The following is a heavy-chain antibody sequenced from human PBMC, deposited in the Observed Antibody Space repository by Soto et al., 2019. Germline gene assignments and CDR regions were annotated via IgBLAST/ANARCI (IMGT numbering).Heavy chain of an antibody. CDR1: GGSISSYY. CDR3: ARDSSSSLLDY. V-gene: IGHV4-59*01. Sequence: PSETLSLTCTVSGGSISSYYWSWIRQPPGKGLEWIGYIYYSGSTNYNPSLKSRVTISKDTSKNQVVLTMTNMDPVDTATYYCARDSSSSLLDYWGQGTLVTVSS. CDR2: IYYSGST. J-gene: IGHJ4*02. D-gene: IGHD6-6*01.